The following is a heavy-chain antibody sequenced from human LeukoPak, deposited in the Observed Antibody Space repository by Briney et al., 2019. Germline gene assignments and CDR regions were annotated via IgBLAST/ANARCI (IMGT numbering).Heavy chain of an antibody. D-gene: IGHD4-17*01. Sequence: SETLSLTCTVSGGSISSSSYYWGWIRQPPGKGLEWIGSIYYSGSTYYNPSLKSRVTISVDKSKNQFSLKLSSVTAADTAVYYCARFVSPTVYAFDIWGQGTMVTVSS. CDR1: GGSISSSSYY. CDR2: IYYSGST. J-gene: IGHJ3*02. CDR3: ARFVSPTVYAFDI. V-gene: IGHV4-39*07.